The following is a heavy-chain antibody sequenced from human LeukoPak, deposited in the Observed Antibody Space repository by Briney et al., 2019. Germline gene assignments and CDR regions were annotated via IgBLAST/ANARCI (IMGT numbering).Heavy chain of an antibody. J-gene: IGHJ5*02. D-gene: IGHD2-2*01. CDR1: GGSISSSSYY. Sequence: PSETLSLTCTVSGGSISSSSYYWGWIRQPPGKGLEWIGSIYYSGSTNYNPSLKSRITISVDTSKDQFSLKLSSVTAADTAVYYCARVRRCSSISCFRSQSQDPVVGWFDPWGQGTLVTVSS. CDR2: IYYSGST. CDR3: ARVRRCSSISCFRSQSQDPVVGWFDP. V-gene: IGHV4-39*07.